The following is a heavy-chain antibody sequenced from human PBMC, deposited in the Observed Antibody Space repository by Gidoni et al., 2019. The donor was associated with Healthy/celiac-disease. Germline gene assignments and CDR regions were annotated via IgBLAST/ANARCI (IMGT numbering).Heavy chain of an antibody. J-gene: IGHJ4*02. Sequence: EVQLLESGGGLVQPGGSLRLSCAASGFTFGRYAMSGVRQAPGKGLEWVSAISGSGGSTYYADSVKGRFTISRDNSKNTLYLQMNSLRAEDTAVYYCAKGSGYSYGERFDYWGQGTLVTVSS. CDR2: ISGSGGST. CDR3: AKGSGYSYGERFDY. V-gene: IGHV3-23*01. D-gene: IGHD5-18*01. CDR1: GFTFGRYA.